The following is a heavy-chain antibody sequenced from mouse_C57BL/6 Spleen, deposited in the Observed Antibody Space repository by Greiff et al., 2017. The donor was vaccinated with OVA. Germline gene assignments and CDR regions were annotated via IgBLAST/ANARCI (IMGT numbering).Heavy chain of an antibody. CDR1: GYAFSSSW. CDR3: ARSRSAWYFAV. Sequence: QVQLQQSGPELVKPGASVKISCKASGYAFSSSWMNWVKQRPGKGLEWIGRIYPGDGDTNYNGKFKGKATLTADKSSSTAYMQLSSLTSEDSAVXFCARSRSAWYFAVWGTGTTVTVSS. CDR2: IYPGDGDT. J-gene: IGHJ1*03. V-gene: IGHV1-82*01.